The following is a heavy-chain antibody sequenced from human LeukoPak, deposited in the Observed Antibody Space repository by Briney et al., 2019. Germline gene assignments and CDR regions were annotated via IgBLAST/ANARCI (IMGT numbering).Heavy chain of an antibody. Sequence: SETLSLTCSVSGGSISSGDFYWGWIRQPPGKGLEWIGNIHYTGSTFYKSSLKSRLTISVDTSKNQFSLKLSSVTAADTAVYYCARHRTYDSTDPWGQGTLVTASS. CDR3: ARHRTYDSTDP. D-gene: IGHD3-22*01. CDR2: IHYTGST. V-gene: IGHV4-39*01. CDR1: GGSISSGDFY. J-gene: IGHJ5*02.